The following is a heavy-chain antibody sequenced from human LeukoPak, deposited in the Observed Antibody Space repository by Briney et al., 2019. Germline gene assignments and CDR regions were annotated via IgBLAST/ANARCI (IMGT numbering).Heavy chain of an antibody. Sequence: GGSLRLSCAASGFTFSSYAMSWVRQAPGKGLEWVSAISGSGGSTYYADSVKGRFTISRDNSKNTLYLQMNSLRAEDTAVYYCAKTEASQWLRKPSDYWGKGTLVTVSS. V-gene: IGHV3-23*01. D-gene: IGHD5-12*01. CDR3: AKTEASQWLRKPSDY. CDR1: GFTFSSYA. CDR2: ISGSGGST. J-gene: IGHJ4*02.